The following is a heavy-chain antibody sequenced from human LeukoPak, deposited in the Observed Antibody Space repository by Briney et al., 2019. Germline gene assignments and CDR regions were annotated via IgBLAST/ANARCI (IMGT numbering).Heavy chain of an antibody. CDR1: GYGFTSYW. CDR2: IYPGDSDT. V-gene: IGHV5-51*01. Sequence: GESLKISCKGSGYGFTSYWIGWVRQMPGKGLEWMGIIYPGDSDTRYSPSFQGQVTISADKSLSTAYLQWSSLKASDTAMYYCAIPSGSEFYYGPLRYWGQGTLVTVSS. J-gene: IGHJ4*02. CDR3: AIPSGSEFYYGPLRY. D-gene: IGHD3-10*01.